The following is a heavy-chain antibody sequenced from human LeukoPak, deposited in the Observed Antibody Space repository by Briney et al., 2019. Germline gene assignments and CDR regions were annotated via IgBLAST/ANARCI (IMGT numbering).Heavy chain of an antibody. D-gene: IGHD5-18*01. CDR2: IWYDGSNK. V-gene: IGHV3-33*06. J-gene: IGHJ4*02. CDR1: GFTFSSYG. Sequence: GGSLRLSCAASGFTFSSYGMHWVRQAPSKGLEWVAVIWYDGSNKYYADSVKGRFTISRDNSKNTLYLQMNSLRAEDTAVYYCAKVVDTAMVSWGQGTLVTVSS. CDR3: AKVVDTAMVS.